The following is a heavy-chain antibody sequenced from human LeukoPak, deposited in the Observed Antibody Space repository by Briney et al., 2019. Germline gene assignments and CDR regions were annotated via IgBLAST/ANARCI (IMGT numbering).Heavy chain of an antibody. CDR3: AKDGWDFWSGYYNGYYYYYGMDV. D-gene: IGHD3-3*01. V-gene: IGHV3-23*01. CDR2: ISGSGGST. Sequence: NPGGSLRLSCAASGFTVSSNYMSWVRQAPGKGLEWVSAISGSGGSTYYADSVKGRFTISRDNSKNTLYLQMNSLRAEDTAVYYCAKDGWDFWSGYYNGYYYYYGMDVWGQGTTVTVSS. J-gene: IGHJ6*02. CDR1: GFTVSSNY.